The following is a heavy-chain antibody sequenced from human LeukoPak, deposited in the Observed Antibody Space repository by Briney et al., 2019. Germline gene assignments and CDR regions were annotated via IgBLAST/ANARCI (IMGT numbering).Heavy chain of an antibody. CDR1: GFTFSSNY. V-gene: IGHV3-53*01. D-gene: IGHD3-3*01. CDR3: ARDQRITIFGVVTYYYGMDV. Sequence: GGSLRLSCAASGFTFSSNYMSWVRQAPGKGLEWVSVIYSGGSTYYADSVKGRFTISRDNSKNTLYLQMNSLRAEDTAVYYCARDQRITIFGVVTYYYGMDVWGQGTTVTVSS. J-gene: IGHJ6*02. CDR2: IYSGGST.